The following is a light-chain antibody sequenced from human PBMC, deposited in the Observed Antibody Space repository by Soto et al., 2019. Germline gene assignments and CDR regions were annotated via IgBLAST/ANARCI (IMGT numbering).Light chain of an antibody. CDR1: QSVRSK. CDR3: QQYNSWPT. CDR2: GAT. Sequence: EIVMPQSPATLSVSPGERATLSCRASQSVRSKLAWYQQKPGQAPRLLIYGATTRATGIPIRFSGSGSGTEFTLTISSLQSEDLALYYCQQYNSWPTVGPGTNVDIK. V-gene: IGKV3D-15*01. J-gene: IGKJ3*01.